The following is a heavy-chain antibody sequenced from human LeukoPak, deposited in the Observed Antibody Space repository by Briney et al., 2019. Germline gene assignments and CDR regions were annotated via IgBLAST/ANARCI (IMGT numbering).Heavy chain of an antibody. CDR2: ISWNSGSI. V-gene: IGHV3-9*01. J-gene: IGHJ4*02. CDR3: ASGWSLDY. Sequence: GRSLRLSCAASGFTFDGYAMHWVRQAPGKGLEWVSGISWNSGSIGYADSVKGRFTISRDNAKNSLYLQMNSLRAEDTALYYCASGWSLDYWGQGTLVTVSS. D-gene: IGHD6-19*01. CDR1: GFTFDGYA.